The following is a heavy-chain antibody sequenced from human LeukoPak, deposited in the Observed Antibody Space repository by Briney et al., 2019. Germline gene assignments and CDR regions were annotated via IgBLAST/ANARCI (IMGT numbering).Heavy chain of an antibody. J-gene: IGHJ5*02. CDR1: GASVSSASY. CDR2: IYNGVNT. D-gene: IGHD1-26*01. Sequence: HSETPSLTCTVSGASVSSASYWSWIRQPPGKGVEWIAHIYNGVNTNYNPSLKSRVTISVDTSKNQFSLRLNSVTAAGTAVYYCARSRAFNSGAFDPWGQGSLVTVSS. CDR3: ARSRAFNSGAFDP. V-gene: IGHV4-61*01.